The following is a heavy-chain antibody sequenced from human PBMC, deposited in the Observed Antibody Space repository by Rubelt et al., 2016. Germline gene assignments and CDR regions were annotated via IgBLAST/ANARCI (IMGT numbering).Heavy chain of an antibody. D-gene: IGHD6-6*01. CDR3: AKLKAARKDYYYYYGMDV. CDR2: ISGSGGST. Sequence: LEWVSAISGSGGSTYYADSVKGRFTISRDNSKNTLYLQMNSLRAEDTAVYYCAKLKAARKDYYYYYGMDVWGQGTTVTVSS. V-gene: IGHV3-23*01. J-gene: IGHJ6*02.